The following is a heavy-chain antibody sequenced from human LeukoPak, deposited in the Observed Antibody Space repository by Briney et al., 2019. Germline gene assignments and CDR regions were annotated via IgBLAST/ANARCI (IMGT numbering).Heavy chain of an antibody. Sequence: SETLSLTCTVSGGSISSYYWSWIRQPPGKGLEWIGYIYYSGSTNYNPSPKSRVTISVDTSKNQFSLKLSSVTAADTAVYYCATQGYSSGWYMYYWGQGTLVTVSS. CDR3: ATQGYSSGWYMYY. CDR1: GGSISSYY. V-gene: IGHV4-59*08. CDR2: IYYSGST. D-gene: IGHD6-19*01. J-gene: IGHJ4*02.